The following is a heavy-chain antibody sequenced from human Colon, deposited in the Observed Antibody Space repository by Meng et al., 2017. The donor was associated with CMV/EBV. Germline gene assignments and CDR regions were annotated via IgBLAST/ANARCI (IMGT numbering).Heavy chain of an antibody. Sequence: SETLSLTCTVPGGSISSSTYYWGWIHQPPGKGLEWIGTIYYSGSTYYNPSLKSRVTISADTSKNEFSLKLRSVTAADTAVYYCARQRRRINLLKGNEADFHGDMDVWGQGTTVTVSS. D-gene: IGHD3-10*01. V-gene: IGHV4-39*07. CDR2: IYYSGST. CDR3: ARQRRRINLLKGNEADFHGDMDV. J-gene: IGHJ6*02. CDR1: GGSISSSTYY.